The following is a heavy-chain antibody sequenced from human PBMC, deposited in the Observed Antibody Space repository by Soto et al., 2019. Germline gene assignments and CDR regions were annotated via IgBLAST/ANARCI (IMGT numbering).Heavy chain of an antibody. CDR3: AKDVGLYYDSSGYYSEPPH. Sequence: PGGSLRLSCAASGFTFSSYAMSWVRQAPGKGLEWVSAISGSGGSTYYADSVKGRFTISRDNSKNTLYLQMNSLRAEDTAVYYCAKDVGLYYDSSGYYSEPPHWGQGTLVTVSS. V-gene: IGHV3-23*01. CDR2: ISGSGGST. CDR1: GFTFSSYA. J-gene: IGHJ4*02. D-gene: IGHD3-22*01.